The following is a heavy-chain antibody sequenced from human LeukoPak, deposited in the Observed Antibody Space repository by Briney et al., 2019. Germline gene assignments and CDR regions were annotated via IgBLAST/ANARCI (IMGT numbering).Heavy chain of an antibody. CDR3: ARASRTYFGDYLYYFDS. CDR2: MNPKSGNT. Sequence: ASVKVSCKASGYTFSNYDINWVRQATGQGLEWMGWMNPKSGNTGYEQNFQGRVTMTRNSSITTSYMELSSLRSEDTAVYYCARASRTYFGDYLYYFDSWGQGTLVTVSS. CDR1: GYTFSNYD. J-gene: IGHJ4*02. V-gene: IGHV1-8*01. D-gene: IGHD4-17*01.